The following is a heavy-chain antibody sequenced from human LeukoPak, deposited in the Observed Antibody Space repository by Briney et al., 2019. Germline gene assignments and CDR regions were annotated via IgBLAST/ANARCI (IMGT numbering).Heavy chain of an antibody. CDR2: IYSGGST. D-gene: IGHD1-26*01. V-gene: IGHV3-53*04. Sequence: GGSLRLSCAASGFTVSSNYMSWVRQAPGKGLEWVSVIYSGGSTYYADSVKGRFTISRHDSKNTLYLQMSSLRAEDTAVYYCARGGSYYGYFDYRGQGTLVTVSS. J-gene: IGHJ4*02. CDR3: ARGGSYYGYFDY. CDR1: GFTVSSNY.